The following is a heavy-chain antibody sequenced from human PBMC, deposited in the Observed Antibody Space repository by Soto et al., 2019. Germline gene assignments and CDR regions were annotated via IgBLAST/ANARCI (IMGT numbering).Heavy chain of an antibody. D-gene: IGHD2-15*01. Sequence: GGSLRLSXAASGFTFSSYWMHWVRQAPGKGLVWASRINSDGSSTSYADSVKGRFTISRDNAKNTLYLQMNSLRAEDTAVYYCARDHSSSVVVAALYYFDYWGQGTLVTVSS. CDR1: GFTFSSYW. CDR3: ARDHSSSVVVAALYYFDY. J-gene: IGHJ4*02. V-gene: IGHV3-74*01. CDR2: INSDGSST.